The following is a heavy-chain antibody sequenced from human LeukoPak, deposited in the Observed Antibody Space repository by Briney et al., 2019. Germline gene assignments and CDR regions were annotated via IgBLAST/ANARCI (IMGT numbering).Heavy chain of an antibody. Sequence: GGSLRLSCAASGFTFSSYSMNWVRQAPGKGLEWVSSISSSSSYIYYADSVKGRFTISRDNAKNSLYLQMNSLRAEDTAVYYCATLDQTYGSDAFDIWGQGTMVTVSS. D-gene: IGHD3-10*01. CDR2: ISSSSSYI. CDR1: GFTFSSYS. CDR3: ATLDQTYGSDAFDI. J-gene: IGHJ3*02. V-gene: IGHV3-21*01.